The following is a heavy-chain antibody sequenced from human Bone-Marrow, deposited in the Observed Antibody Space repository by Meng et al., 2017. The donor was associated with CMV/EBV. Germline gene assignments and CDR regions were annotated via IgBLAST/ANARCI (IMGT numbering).Heavy chain of an antibody. Sequence: ASVKVTCLASRYTLTGYYMHWVRQAPGQGLEWMGWINGNIGGTNYAQKFQGRGTMTRDRTSSTAYMELRRLRSADTAAYYCVRDPLCCSSTSGYRGGWFDPWGQGTLVTVSS. CDR1: RYTLTGYY. J-gene: IGHJ5*02. V-gene: IGHV1-2*02. CDR2: INGNIGGT. CDR3: VRDPLCCSSTSGYRGGWFDP. D-gene: IGHD2-2*02.